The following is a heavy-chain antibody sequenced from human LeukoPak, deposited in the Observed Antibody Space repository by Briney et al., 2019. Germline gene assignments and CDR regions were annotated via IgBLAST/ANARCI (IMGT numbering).Heavy chain of an antibody. D-gene: IGHD5-24*01. CDR2: IYPGDSDT. J-gene: IGHJ4*02. V-gene: IGHV5-51*01. Sequence: GESLKISCKGSGYSFTSYWIGWVRQMPGKGLEWMGIIYPGDSDTRYSPSFQGQVTISADKSISTAYLQWSSLRSEDTAVYYCARASYGYSSFDYWGQGTLVTVSS. CDR1: GYSFTSYW. CDR3: ARASYGYSSFDY.